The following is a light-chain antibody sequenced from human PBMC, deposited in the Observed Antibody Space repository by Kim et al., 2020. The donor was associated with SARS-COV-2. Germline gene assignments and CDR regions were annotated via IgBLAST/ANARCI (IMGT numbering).Light chain of an antibody. J-gene: IGKJ1*01. CDR2: ETS. V-gene: IGKV3-20*01. CDR3: QQYANSQWS. Sequence: SPGERATLSCRASQSISRIHLAWYQQKPGQTPRLLIYETSSRATGVPDRFSGSGSGTDFTLTISQLEPEDYAVYYCQQYANSQWSFGQGTKVDIK. CDR1: QSISRIH.